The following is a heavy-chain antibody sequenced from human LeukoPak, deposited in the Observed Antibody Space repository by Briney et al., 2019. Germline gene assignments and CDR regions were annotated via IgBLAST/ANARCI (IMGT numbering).Heavy chain of an antibody. CDR1: GGSLSSYY. D-gene: IGHD2-2*01. CDR3: ARIYCSSTSCPYYYYYMDV. CDR2: IYYSGST. J-gene: IGHJ6*03. V-gene: IGHV4-59*01. Sequence: SETLSLTCTVSGGSLSSYYWSWIRQPPGKGLEWIGYIYYSGSTNYNPSLKSRVTISVDTSKNQFSLKLSSVTAADTAVYYCARIYCSSTSCPYYYYYMDVWGKGTTVTVSS.